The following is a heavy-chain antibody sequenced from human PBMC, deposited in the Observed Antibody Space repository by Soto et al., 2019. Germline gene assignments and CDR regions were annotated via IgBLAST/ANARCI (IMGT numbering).Heavy chain of an antibody. CDR3: ASRALALDY. D-gene: IGHD6-13*01. Sequence: QVQLVQSGAEVKKPGASVKVSCKAAGHIFTTSYMHWVRQAPGQGLEWMGELNPSGGGTSYAQKFQGRVTVTRDTSTSTVYMELSSLRSEDTAVYYCASRALALDYWGQGTLVTVSS. CDR2: LNPSGGGT. J-gene: IGHJ4*02. CDR1: GHIFTTSY. V-gene: IGHV1-46*01.